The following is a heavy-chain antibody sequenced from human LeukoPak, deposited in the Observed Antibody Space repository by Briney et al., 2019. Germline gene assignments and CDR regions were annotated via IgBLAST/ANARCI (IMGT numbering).Heavy chain of an antibody. Sequence: SSETLSLTCTVSGGSISSGSYYWSWIRQPAGKGLEWIGRIYTSGSTNYNPSLKSRVTISVDTSKNQFSLKLSSVTAADTAVYYCARQFHGARFDPWGQGTLITVSS. CDR3: ARQFHGARFDP. D-gene: IGHD3-10*01. J-gene: IGHJ5*02. CDR2: IYTSGST. CDR1: GGSISSGSYY. V-gene: IGHV4-61*02.